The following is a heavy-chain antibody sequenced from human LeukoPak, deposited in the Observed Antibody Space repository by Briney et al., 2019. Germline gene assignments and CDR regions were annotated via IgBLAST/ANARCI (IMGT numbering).Heavy chain of an antibody. J-gene: IGHJ4*02. CDR1: GYTLTELS. CDR2: FDPEDGET. Sequence: ASVKVSCKVSGYTLTELSMHWGRQAPGKGLEWMGGFDPEDGETIYAQKFQGRVTMTEDTSTDTAYMELSSLRSEDTAVYYCATASSYYYGSGIPPDYWGQGTMVTVSS. CDR3: ATASSYYYGSGIPPDY. D-gene: IGHD3-10*01. V-gene: IGHV1-24*01.